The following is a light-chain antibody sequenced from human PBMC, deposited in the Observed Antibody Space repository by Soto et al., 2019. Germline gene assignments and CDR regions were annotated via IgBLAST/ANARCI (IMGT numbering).Light chain of an antibody. CDR3: QQYSSYPWT. CDR2: DAS. J-gene: IGKJ1*01. V-gene: IGKV1-5*01. CDR1: QSISSW. Sequence: DIQMTQSPSTLSASVGDRVTITCRASQSISSWLAWYQQKPGKAPKLLTYDASSLESGVPSRFSGSGSGTEFTLTISSLQPDDFATYYCQQYSSYPWTFGQGTKVEIK.